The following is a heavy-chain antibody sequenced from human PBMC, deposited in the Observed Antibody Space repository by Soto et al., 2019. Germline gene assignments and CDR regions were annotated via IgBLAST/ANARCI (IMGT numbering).Heavy chain of an antibody. CDR1: GGTFSSYA. V-gene: IGHV1-69*01. Sequence: QVQLVQSGAEVKKPGSSVKVSCKASGGTFSSYAISWVRQAPGQRLEWMGGIIPIFGTANYAQKFQGRVTITADESTSTVYMELSSLRSEDTAVYYCARGRAYYDFWSGYDYGMDVWGQGTTVTVSS. J-gene: IGHJ6*02. CDR2: IIPIFGTA. CDR3: ARGRAYYDFWSGYDYGMDV. D-gene: IGHD3-3*01.